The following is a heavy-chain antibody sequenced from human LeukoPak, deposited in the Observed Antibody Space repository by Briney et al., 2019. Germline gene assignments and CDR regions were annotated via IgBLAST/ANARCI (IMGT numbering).Heavy chain of an antibody. CDR2: ISVYNGDT. J-gene: IGHJ4*02. CDR1: GYIFTNYG. V-gene: IGHV1-18*01. D-gene: IGHD3-16*02. Sequence: ASVKVSCKASGYIFTNYGISWVRQAPGQGLEWMGWISVYNGDTNYAQKLQGRVTMTTDTSTSTAYMEVRSLRSDNTAVYFCARDRGMITFGGVIVIDYWGQGTLVTVSS. CDR3: ARDRGMITFGGVIVIDY.